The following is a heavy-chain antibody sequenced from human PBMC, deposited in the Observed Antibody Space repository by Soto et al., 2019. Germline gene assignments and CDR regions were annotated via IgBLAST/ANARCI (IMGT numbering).Heavy chain of an antibody. CDR3: AKGSIGYCSGGSCYFHDAFDI. Sequence: GGSLRLSCAASGFTFSSYAMSWVRQAPGKGLEWVSAISGSGGSTYYADSVKGRFTISRDNSKNTLYLQMNSLRAEDTAVYYCAKGSIGYCSGGSCYFHDAFDIWGQGTMVTVSS. V-gene: IGHV3-23*01. J-gene: IGHJ3*02. CDR1: GFTFSSYA. CDR2: ISGSGGST. D-gene: IGHD2-15*01.